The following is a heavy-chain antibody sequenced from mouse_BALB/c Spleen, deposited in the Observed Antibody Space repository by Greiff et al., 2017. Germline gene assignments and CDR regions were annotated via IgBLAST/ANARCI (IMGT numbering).Heavy chain of an antibody. J-gene: IGHJ2*01. Sequence: VESGGGLVKPGGSLKLSCAASGFTFSSYTMSWVRQTPEKRLEWVATISSGGSYTYYPDSVKGRFTISRDNAKNTLYLQMSSLKSEDTAMYYCTREYDYDGGYWGQGTTLTVSS. CDR2: ISSGGSYT. D-gene: IGHD2-4*01. CDR3: TREYDYDGGY. CDR1: GFTFSSYT. V-gene: IGHV5-6-4*01.